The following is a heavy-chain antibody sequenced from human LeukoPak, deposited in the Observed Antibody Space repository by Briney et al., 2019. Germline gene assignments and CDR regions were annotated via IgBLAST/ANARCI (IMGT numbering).Heavy chain of an antibody. Sequence: PGGSLRLSCAASGFSFSSYWMTWVRQAPGKGVEWVANIKEDGSEKYYVDSVKGGFTISRENAKNSVYLQMNRLRGEDTAVYYCAREGYYYRSSGYYLSWGQGTLVTVSS. CDR3: AREGYYYRSSGYYLS. V-gene: IGHV3-7*01. J-gene: IGHJ5*02. CDR2: IKEDGSEK. D-gene: IGHD3-22*01. CDR1: GFSFSSYW.